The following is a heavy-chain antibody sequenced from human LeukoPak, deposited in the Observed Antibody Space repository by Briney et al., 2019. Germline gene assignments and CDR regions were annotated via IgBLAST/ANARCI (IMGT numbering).Heavy chain of an antibody. V-gene: IGHV3-53*01. CDR2: IYSGGST. J-gene: IGHJ3*02. CDR1: GFTVSNSY. Sequence: GGSQRLSCAASGFTVSNSYMSWVRQAPGKGLEWVSIIYSGGSTYYADSVKGRFTISRDNSENTLYLQMNSLRAEDTALYYCARTSSYAFDIWGQGTMVTVSS. CDR3: ARTSSYAFDI.